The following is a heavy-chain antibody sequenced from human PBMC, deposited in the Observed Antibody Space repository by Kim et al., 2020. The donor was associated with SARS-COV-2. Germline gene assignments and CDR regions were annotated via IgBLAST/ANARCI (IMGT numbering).Heavy chain of an antibody. CDR1: GGSISSYY. CDR3: ARDRSRRRDYSNPIRYYYYYYMDV. Sequence: SETLSLTCTVSGGSISSYYWSWIRQPAGKGLEWIGRIYTSGSTNYNPSLKSRVTMSVDTSKNQFSLKLSSVTAADTAVYYCARDRSRRRDYSNPIRYYYYYYMDVWGKGTTVTVSS. V-gene: IGHV4-4*07. CDR2: IYTSGST. D-gene: IGHD4-4*01. J-gene: IGHJ6*03.